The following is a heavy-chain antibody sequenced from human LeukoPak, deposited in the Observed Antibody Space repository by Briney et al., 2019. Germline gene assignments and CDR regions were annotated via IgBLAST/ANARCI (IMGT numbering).Heavy chain of an antibody. Sequence: GGSLRLSCAASGFTSGSLAMGWVRQAPGKGLDWLSIISGSGVTTYYADSVKGRFTISRDNSKNTLYLQMNSLRAEDTAVYYCARDRYFDWLGPFDYWGQGTLVTVSS. D-gene: IGHD3-9*01. CDR1: GFTSGSLA. CDR3: ARDRYFDWLGPFDY. J-gene: IGHJ4*02. CDR2: ISGSGVTT. V-gene: IGHV3-23*01.